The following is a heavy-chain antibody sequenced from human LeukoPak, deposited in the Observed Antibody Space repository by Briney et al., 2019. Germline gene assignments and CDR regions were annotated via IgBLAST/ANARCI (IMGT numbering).Heavy chain of an antibody. D-gene: IGHD5-12*01. CDR3: AKKNLGVSWHFDY. CDR2: IYHSGST. Sequence: SGTLSLTCAVSGGSISSSNWWSWVRQPPGKGLEWIGEIYHSGSTNYNPSLKSRVTISVDKSKNQFSLKLSSVTAADTAVYYCAKKNLGVSWHFDYWGQGTLVTVSS. V-gene: IGHV4-4*02. CDR1: GGSISSSNW. J-gene: IGHJ4*02.